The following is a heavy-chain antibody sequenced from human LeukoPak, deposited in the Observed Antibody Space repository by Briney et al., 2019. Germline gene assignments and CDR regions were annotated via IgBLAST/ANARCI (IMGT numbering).Heavy chain of an antibody. Sequence: GGSLRLSCATSGFTFNNNAMSWVRQAPGKGLEWVSAINGGGDATEYADSVKGRFTISRDNSKNTLYLQMNRLRPDDTAVYYCARCTASCYANAFDVWGQGTLLTVSS. CDR1: GFTFNNNA. V-gene: IGHV3-23*01. CDR3: ARCTASCYANAFDV. J-gene: IGHJ3*01. D-gene: IGHD2-2*01. CDR2: INGGGDAT.